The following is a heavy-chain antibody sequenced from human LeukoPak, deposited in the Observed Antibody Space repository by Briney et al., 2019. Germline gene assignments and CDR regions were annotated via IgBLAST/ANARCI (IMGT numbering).Heavy chain of an antibody. Sequence: KPSETLSLTCTVSGGSINNGRYYWAWIRQPPGKGLEWIGTTYYSGSTYYNPSLKSRVTISVDRSRDRFSLNLYSVTAADTAVYFCARHLSPVTLLDPFDIWGQGTMVTVPS. CDR2: TYYSGST. CDR1: GGSINNGRYY. J-gene: IGHJ3*02. D-gene: IGHD5-18*01. CDR3: ARHLSPVTLLDPFDI. V-gene: IGHV4-39*01.